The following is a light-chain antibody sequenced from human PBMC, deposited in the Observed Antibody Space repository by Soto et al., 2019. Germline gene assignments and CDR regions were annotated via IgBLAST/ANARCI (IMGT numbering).Light chain of an antibody. CDR2: NTH. CDR3: AAWDDSLNGPV. Sequence: QSVLTQPPSASGTPGQRVTISCSGSNSNIGRSTINWYQHLPGTAPTLLIYNTHQRPAGVPDRFSGSKSGTSASLAISGLQSDDESDYYCAAWDDSLNGPVSGGGTKLTVL. V-gene: IGLV1-44*01. CDR1: NSNIGRST. J-gene: IGLJ2*01.